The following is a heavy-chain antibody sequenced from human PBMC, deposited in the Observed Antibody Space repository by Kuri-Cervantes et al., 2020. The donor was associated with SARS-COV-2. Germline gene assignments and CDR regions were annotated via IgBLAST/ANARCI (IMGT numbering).Heavy chain of an antibody. CDR3: AKDCGGDCYLDY. V-gene: IGHV3-30*18. CDR1: GFTFSSYG. J-gene: IGHJ4*02. CDR2: ISYDGSNK. Sequence: GGSLRLSSAASGFTFSSYGMHWVRQAPGKGLEWVAVISYDGSNKYYADSVKGRFTISRDNSKNTLYLQMNSLRAEDTAVYYCAKDCGGDCYLDYWGQGTLVTVSS. D-gene: IGHD2-21*02.